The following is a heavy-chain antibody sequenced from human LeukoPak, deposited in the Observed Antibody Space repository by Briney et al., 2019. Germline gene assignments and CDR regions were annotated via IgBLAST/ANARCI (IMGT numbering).Heavy chain of an antibody. CDR2: ISSSSSYI. V-gene: IGHV3-21*01. D-gene: IGHD3-10*01. CDR1: GFTFSSYS. Sequence: PGGSLRLSCAASGFTFSSYSMNWVRQAPGKGLEWVSSISSSSSYIYYADSVKGRFTISRDNAKNSLYLQMNSLRAEGTAVYYCASSFYGSGTYLSIGYWGQGTLVTVSS. J-gene: IGHJ4*02. CDR3: ASSFYGSGTYLSIGY.